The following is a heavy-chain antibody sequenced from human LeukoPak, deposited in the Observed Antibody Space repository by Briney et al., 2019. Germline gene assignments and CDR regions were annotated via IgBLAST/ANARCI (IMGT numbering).Heavy chain of an antibody. CDR2: IYSGGST. Sequence: GGSLRLSCAASGFTVSTNYMSWVRQAPGKGLQWVSVIYSGGSTYYADSVKGRFTISRDNSKNTLYLQMSSLRAEDTAVYYCARNYYGSGSYSLISFDSWGQGTLVTVSS. CDR1: GFTVSTNY. CDR3: ARNYYGSGSYSLISFDS. D-gene: IGHD3-10*01. V-gene: IGHV3-66*01. J-gene: IGHJ4*02.